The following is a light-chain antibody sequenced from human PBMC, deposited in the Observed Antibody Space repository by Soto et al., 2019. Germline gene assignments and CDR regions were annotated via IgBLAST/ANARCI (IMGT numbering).Light chain of an antibody. Sequence: ELFLTQSPGTLSLSPGEGTTLSCRASESVASLAWYQQKPGQAPRLVLYGASPRATGIPDRFRGRGSGTDVALTISRLEPEDFAVDYCQYYGGSPRTVGRGTKVDSK. CDR3: QYYGGSPRT. CDR2: GAS. J-gene: IGKJ1*01. CDR1: ESVAS. V-gene: IGKV3-20*01.